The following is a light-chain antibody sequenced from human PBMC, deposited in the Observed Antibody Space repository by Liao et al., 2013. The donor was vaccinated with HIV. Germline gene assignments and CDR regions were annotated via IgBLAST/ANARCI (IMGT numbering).Light chain of an antibody. V-gene: IGLV3-21*01. J-gene: IGLJ3*02. Sequence: SYVLTQPPSVSVAPGKTARITCEGNNIGGESVHWYQQKPGQAPVLVIYYHSDRPSGIPERFSGSNSGDTATLTITGAQAMDEGDYYCQAWDSATVFGGGTKLTVL. CDR2: YHS. CDR3: QAWDSATV. CDR1: NIGGES.